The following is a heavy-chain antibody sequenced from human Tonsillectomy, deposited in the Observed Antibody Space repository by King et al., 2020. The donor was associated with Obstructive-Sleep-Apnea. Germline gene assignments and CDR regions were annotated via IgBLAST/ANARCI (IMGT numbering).Heavy chain of an antibody. CDR2: ISWNGGSI. V-gene: IGHV3-9*01. D-gene: IGHD6-19*01. J-gene: IGHJ4*02. CDR1: GFTFDDYA. CDR3: AKVPGIAVAGTSYFDY. Sequence: VQLVQSGGGLVQPGRSLRLSCAASGFTFDDYAMHWVRQAPGKGLEWVSGISWNGGSIDYADSVKGRFTISRDNAKNSLYLQMNSLRAEDTALYYCAKVPGIAVAGTSYFDYWGQGTLVTVSS.